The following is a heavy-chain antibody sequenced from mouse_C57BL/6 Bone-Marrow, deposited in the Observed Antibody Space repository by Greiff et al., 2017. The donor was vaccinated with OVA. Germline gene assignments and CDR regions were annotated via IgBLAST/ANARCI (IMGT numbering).Heavy chain of an antibody. V-gene: IGHV1-69*01. D-gene: IGHD1-2*01. CDR1: GYTFTSYW. J-gene: IGHJ2*01. Sequence: QVQLKQPGAELVMPGASVKLSCKASGYTFTSYWMHWVKQRPGQGLEWIGEIDPSDSYTNYNQKFKGKSTLTVDKSSSTAYMQLSSLTSEDSAVYYCARSLDFDYWGQGTTLTVSS. CDR2: IDPSDSYT. CDR3: ARSLDFDY.